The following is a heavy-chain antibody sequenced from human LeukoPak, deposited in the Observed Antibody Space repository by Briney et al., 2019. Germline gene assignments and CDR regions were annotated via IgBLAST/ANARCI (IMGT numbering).Heavy chain of an antibody. CDR1: GFTFSSYE. CDR2: ISSSGSTI. J-gene: IGHJ4*02. Sequence: GGSLRLSCAASGFTFSSYEMNWVRQAPGKGLEWVSYISSSGSTIYYADSVKGRFTISRGNAKNSLYLQMNSLRAEDTAVYYCARALGYNLGDYFDYWGQGTLVTVSS. D-gene: IGHD1-1*01. V-gene: IGHV3-48*03. CDR3: ARALGYNLGDYFDY.